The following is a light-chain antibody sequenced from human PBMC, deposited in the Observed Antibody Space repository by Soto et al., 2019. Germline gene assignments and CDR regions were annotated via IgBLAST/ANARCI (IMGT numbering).Light chain of an antibody. Sequence: AIQMTQSPSSLSASVGDRVTITCRASQGIRNDLGWYQQKPGKAHRXLIYDASTLESGVPSRFSGSRSGTELTITISSLQPDDFETYYCQQYNSYSWTFGQGTKVDIK. V-gene: IGKV1-13*02. CDR1: QGIRND. J-gene: IGKJ1*01. CDR3: QQYNSYSWT. CDR2: DAS.